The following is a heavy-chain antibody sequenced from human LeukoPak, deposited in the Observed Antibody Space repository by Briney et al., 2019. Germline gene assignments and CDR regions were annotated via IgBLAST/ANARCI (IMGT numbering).Heavy chain of an antibody. V-gene: IGHV5-51*01. J-gene: IGHJ4*02. CDR3: ATLDRRDDYSAFDS. Sequence: GESLKISCKGSGYSFTSYWIAWVRQMPGKGLEWMGIIYPGDSDTRYSPSFQGQVTISADKSISTAYLQWSSLKASDTAIYYCATLDRRDDYSAFDSWGQGTLVTVSS. CDR2: IYPGDSDT. CDR1: GYSFTSYW. D-gene: IGHD5-24*01.